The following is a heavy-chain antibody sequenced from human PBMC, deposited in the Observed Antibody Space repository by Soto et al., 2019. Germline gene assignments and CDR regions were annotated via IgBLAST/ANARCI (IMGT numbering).Heavy chain of an antibody. J-gene: IGHJ4*02. CDR2: ISAYNGNT. V-gene: IGHV1-18*04. Sequence: QVQLVQSGAEVKKPRASVKVSCKASGYTFTSYGISWVRQAPGQGLEWMGWISAYNGNTNYAQKLQGRVTMTTDTATSAAYMELRSVRSDYTAVYYGARDRIAVVRGHTYYWGQGTLVTVSS. CDR3: ARDRIAVVRGHTYY. D-gene: IGHD3-10*01. CDR1: GYTFTSYG.